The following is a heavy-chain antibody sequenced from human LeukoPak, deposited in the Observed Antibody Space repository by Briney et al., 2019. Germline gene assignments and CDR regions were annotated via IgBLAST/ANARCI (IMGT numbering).Heavy chain of an antibody. CDR1: GGSISSSNW. Sequence: SETLSLTCAVSGGSISSSNWWSWVRQPPGKGLEWIGEIYHSGSTNYNPSLKSRVTISVDKSKNQFSLKLSSVTAADTAVYFCARHRLEMASTHDAFDLWGQGTMVTVSS. V-gene: IGHV4-4*02. CDR2: IYHSGST. D-gene: IGHD5-24*01. CDR3: ARHRLEMASTHDAFDL. J-gene: IGHJ3*01.